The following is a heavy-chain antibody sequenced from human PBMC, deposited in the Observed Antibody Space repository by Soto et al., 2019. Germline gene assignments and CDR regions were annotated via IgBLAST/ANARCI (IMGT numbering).Heavy chain of an antibody. CDR3: ARIKIVGILTYYMDV. D-gene: IGHD3-3*01. Sequence: QLQLQESGPGLVKPSETLSLSCTASGDSISASSSYYWGWIRQPPGKGLEWIANMYYSGSTYYNPSLKSRVTISLETSKNQFSLKLNSVTAADTAVYYCARIKIVGILTYYMDVWGKGTKVTV. V-gene: IGHV4-39*01. J-gene: IGHJ6*03. CDR1: GDSISASSSYY. CDR2: MYYSGST.